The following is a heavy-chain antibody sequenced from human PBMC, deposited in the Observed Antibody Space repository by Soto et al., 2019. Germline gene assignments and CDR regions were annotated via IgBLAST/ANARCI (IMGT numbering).Heavy chain of an antibody. CDR1: GFTVSSNY. CDR2: IYSGGST. V-gene: IGHV3-66*01. J-gene: IGHJ3*02. CDR3: SRDYSSSWYGWAAFDI. D-gene: IGHD6-13*01. Sequence: EVQLVESGGGLVQPGGSLGLSCAASGFTVSSNYMTWVRQAPGKGLEWVSVIYSGGSTYYADSVKGRFTISRDNSKNTLYLQMNSLRAEDTAVYYCSRDYSSSWYGWAAFDIWGQGTMVTVSS.